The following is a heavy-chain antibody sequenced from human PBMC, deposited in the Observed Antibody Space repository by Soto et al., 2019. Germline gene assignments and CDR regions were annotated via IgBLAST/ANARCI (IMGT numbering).Heavy chain of an antibody. V-gene: IGHV4-34*01. J-gene: IGHJ5*02. CDR2: INHSGST. D-gene: IGHD2-21*01. CDR3: ARGRGEFDA. Sequence: SETLSLTCAVYGASLSDNYCNWLRQPPGKGLEWIGEINHSGSTNYNPSLRSRVTISIDTSKNQLSLNLRSVSTADTAVYYCARGRGEFDAWGPGTPVTVSS. CDR1: GASLSDNY.